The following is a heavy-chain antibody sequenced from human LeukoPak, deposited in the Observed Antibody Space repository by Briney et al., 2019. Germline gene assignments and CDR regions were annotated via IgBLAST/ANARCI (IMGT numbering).Heavy chain of an antibody. CDR2: ISGSGGST. V-gene: IGHV3-23*01. Sequence: GGSLRLSCAASGFTFSSYAMSWVRQAPGKGLERVSAISGSGGSTYYADSVKGRSTISRDNSKNTLYLQMNSLRAEDTAVYYCAKDGEVSGSSPEDYYFDYWGQGTLVTVSS. CDR3: AKDGEVSGSSPEDYYFDY. CDR1: GFTFSSYA. D-gene: IGHD6-6*01. J-gene: IGHJ4*02.